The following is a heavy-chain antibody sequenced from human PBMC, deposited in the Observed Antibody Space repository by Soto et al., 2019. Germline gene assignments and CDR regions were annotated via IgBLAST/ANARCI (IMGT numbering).Heavy chain of an antibody. Sequence: KVSCKESGFHFTSSYMQWARQSPVQGLVWMGISNPSGGSTSYAQKFQGRVTMTRDTSTSTVYMELSSLRSEDTAVYYCARDPVHGSGVAAAGTKPHTPMDVWGQGTTVTVSS. V-gene: IGHV1-46*01. D-gene: IGHD6-13*01. J-gene: IGHJ6*02. CDR1: GFHFTSSY. CDR2: SNPSGGST. CDR3: ARDPVHGSGVAAAGTKPHTPMDV.